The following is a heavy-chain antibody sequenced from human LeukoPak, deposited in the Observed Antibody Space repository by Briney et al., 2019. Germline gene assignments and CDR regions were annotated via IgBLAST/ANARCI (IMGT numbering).Heavy chain of an antibody. J-gene: IGHJ4*02. CDR1: GFTFSNYA. Sequence: GGSLRLSCAASGFTFSNYAMHWVRQAPGKGLEWVAVISYDGSNKYYADSVKGRFTISRDNSKNTLYLQMNSLRAEDTAVYYCARLYSSSWYSVDYWGQGTLVTVSS. V-gene: IGHV3-30-3*01. CDR3: ARLYSSSWYSVDY. D-gene: IGHD6-13*01. CDR2: ISYDGSNK.